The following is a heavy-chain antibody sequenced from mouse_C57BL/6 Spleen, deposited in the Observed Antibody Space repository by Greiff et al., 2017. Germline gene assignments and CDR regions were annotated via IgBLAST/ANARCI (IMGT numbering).Heavy chain of an antibody. J-gene: IGHJ3*01. V-gene: IGHV1-69*01. D-gene: IGHD1-1*01. Sequence: QVQLQQPGAELVMPGASVKLSCKASGYTFTSYWMHWVKQRPGQGLEWIGEIDPSDSYTNCNQKFKGKSTLTVDKSSSTAYMQLSSLTSEDSAVYYCARLDGSSSWFAYWGQGTLVTVSA. CDR1: GYTFTSYW. CDR3: ARLDGSSSWFAY. CDR2: IDPSDSYT.